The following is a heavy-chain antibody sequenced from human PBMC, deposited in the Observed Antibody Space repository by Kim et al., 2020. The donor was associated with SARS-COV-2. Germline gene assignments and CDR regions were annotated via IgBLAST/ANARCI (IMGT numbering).Heavy chain of an antibody. Sequence: SETLSLTCTVSGGSTSSYYWSWIRQPPGKGLEWIGYIYYSGNTNYNPSLKSRVTISLDTSKNQFSLELSSVTAADTAVYYCARLRGITIFDWGQGTLVTV. J-gene: IGHJ4*02. D-gene: IGHD3-3*01. V-gene: IGHV4-59*08. CDR3: ARLRGITIFD. CDR2: IYYSGNT. CDR1: GGSTSSYY.